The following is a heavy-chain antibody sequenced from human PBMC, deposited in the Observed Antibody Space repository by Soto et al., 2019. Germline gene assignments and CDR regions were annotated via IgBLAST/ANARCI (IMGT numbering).Heavy chain of an antibody. CDR2: IYYSGST. CDR1: GGSISSSSYY. D-gene: IGHD6-13*01. Sequence: QLQLQESGPGLVKPSETLSLTCTVSGGSISSSSYYWGWIRQPPGKGLEWIGSIYYSGSTYYNPSLKSRVTISVDTSKNQFSLKLSYVTAAETAVYYCTSSIAAAGAPFFDYWGQGTLVTVSS. CDR3: TSSIAAAGAPFFDY. J-gene: IGHJ4*02. V-gene: IGHV4-39*01.